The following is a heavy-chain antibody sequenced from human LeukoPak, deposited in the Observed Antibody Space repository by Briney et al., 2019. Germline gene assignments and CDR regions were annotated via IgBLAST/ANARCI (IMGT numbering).Heavy chain of an antibody. CDR2: IYYRVTS. Sequence: SETLSLTCTVSGDSISTYYWSWIRQPPGKGLEWIGYIYYRVTSDYNPSLKSRVTMSVDTSKNEFSLNLNSVTAADTAVYYCARGWLEQLFDSWGQGTLVTVSS. CDR1: GDSISTYY. J-gene: IGHJ4*02. CDR3: ARGWLEQLFDS. V-gene: IGHV4-59*01. D-gene: IGHD5-24*01.